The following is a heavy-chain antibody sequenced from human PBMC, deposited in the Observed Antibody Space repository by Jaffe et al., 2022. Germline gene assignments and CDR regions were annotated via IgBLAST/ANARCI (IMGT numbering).Heavy chain of an antibody. CDR3: ARSPPHLWFGESPGAAPDY. CDR1: GGSISSSNW. V-gene: IGHV4-4*02. D-gene: IGHD3-10*01. Sequence: QVQLQESGPGLVKPSGTLSLTCAVSGGSISSSNWWSWIRQPPGKGLEWIGEIYHSGSTNYNPSLKSRVTISVDKSKNQFSLKLSSVTAADTAVYYCARSPPHLWFGESPGAAPDYWGQGTLVTVSS. CDR2: IYHSGST. J-gene: IGHJ4*02.